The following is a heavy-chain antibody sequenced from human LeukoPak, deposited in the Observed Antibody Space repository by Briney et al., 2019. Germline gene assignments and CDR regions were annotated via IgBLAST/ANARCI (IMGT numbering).Heavy chain of an antibody. V-gene: IGHV1-2*02. CDR2: INPNSGGT. J-gene: IGHJ4*02. D-gene: IGHD6-6*01. CDR1: GYTFTGYY. Sequence: GSSVKVSCKASGYTFTGYYIYWVRQAPGQGLEWMGWINPNSGGTKSGQKFQGRITMTSDTSTSTAYMELSSLSSDDTAVFYCATVSVSSSSGFDYWGQGTLVTV. CDR3: ATVSVSSSSGFDY.